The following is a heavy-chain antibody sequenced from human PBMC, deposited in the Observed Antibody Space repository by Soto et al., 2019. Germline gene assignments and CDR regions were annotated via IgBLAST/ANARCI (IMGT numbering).Heavy chain of an antibody. V-gene: IGHV3-23*01. J-gene: IGHJ4*02. D-gene: IGHD4-4*01. CDR1: GFTFSSYA. Sequence: GGSLRLSCAAFGFTFSSYAMSWVRQAPGEGLEWVSAISGSGGSTYYADSVKGRFTISRDNSKNTLWLQMNSLRAEDSAVYYWANTPPVTTDRPLDYWGQGTLVTVSS. CDR3: ANTPPVTTDRPLDY. CDR2: ISGSGGST.